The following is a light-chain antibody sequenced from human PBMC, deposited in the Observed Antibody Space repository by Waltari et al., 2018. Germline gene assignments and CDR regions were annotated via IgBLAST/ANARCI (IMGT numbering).Light chain of an antibody. CDR1: QSVLYRSNNKNY. J-gene: IGKJ4*01. V-gene: IGKV4-1*01. CDR3: QQYYTTPLT. Sequence: DIVMTQSPDSLAVSLGERATINCKSSQSVLYRSNNKNYLAWYQHKPGQPPKRLIYWASTRESGVPDRFSGSGSGTDFTLTISRLQAEDVAVYYCQQYYTTPLTFGGGTKVEIK. CDR2: WAS.